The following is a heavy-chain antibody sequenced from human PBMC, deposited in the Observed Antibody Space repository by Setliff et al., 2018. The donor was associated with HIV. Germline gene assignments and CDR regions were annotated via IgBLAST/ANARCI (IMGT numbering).Heavy chain of an antibody. CDR1: GGSISSGSYY. J-gene: IGHJ5*02. Sequence: SETLSLTCTVSGGSISSGSYYWSWIRQPAGKGLEWIGHIYTSGSTNYNPSLKSRVTISVDTSKNQFSLKLSSVTAADTAVYYCARHGLLWFGPGYNWFDPWGQGTLVTVSS. D-gene: IGHD3-10*01. CDR2: IYTSGST. V-gene: IGHV4-61*09. CDR3: ARHGLLWFGPGYNWFDP.